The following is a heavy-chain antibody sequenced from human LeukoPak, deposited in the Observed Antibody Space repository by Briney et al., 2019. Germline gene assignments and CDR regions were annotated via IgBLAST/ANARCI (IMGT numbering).Heavy chain of an antibody. J-gene: IGHJ6*03. Sequence: GGSLRLSCAASGFTFSSYWMSWVRQAPGKGLELVANIKQDGSEKYYVDSVKGRFTISRDNAKNSLYLQMNSLRAEDAAVYYCAREGIAAADYYYYYMDVWGKGTTVTVSS. CDR1: GFTFSSYW. CDR2: IKQDGSEK. CDR3: AREGIAAADYYYYYMDV. D-gene: IGHD6-13*01. V-gene: IGHV3-7*01.